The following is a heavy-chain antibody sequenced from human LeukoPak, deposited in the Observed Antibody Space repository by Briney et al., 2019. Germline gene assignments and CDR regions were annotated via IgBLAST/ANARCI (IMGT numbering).Heavy chain of an antibody. J-gene: IGHJ4*02. Sequence: GGSLRLSCAASGFTFSSYSMNWVRQAPGKGLEWVSYISSSSSTIYYADSVKGRFTISRDNAKNSLYLQMNSLRAEDTAVYYCARDLDPTYSSGWYDEIADYWGQGTLVTVSS. V-gene: IGHV3-48*01. CDR1: GFTFSSYS. D-gene: IGHD6-19*01. CDR2: ISSSSSTI. CDR3: ARDLDPTYSSGWYDEIADY.